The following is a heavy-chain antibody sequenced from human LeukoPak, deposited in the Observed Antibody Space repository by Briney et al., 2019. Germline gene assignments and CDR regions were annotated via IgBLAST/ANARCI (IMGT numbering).Heavy chain of an antibody. Sequence: GGSLRLSCAVSGFTVSSNYMNWVRQAPGKGLEWVSAIYSGGSTYYADSVKGRFTISRDNSKNTLYLQMNSLRAEDTAVYYCARGLYYFDTSGYLYYWGQGTLVTVSS. J-gene: IGHJ4*02. V-gene: IGHV3-53*01. CDR1: GFTVSSNY. CDR2: IYSGGST. CDR3: ARGLYYFDTSGYLYY. D-gene: IGHD3-22*01.